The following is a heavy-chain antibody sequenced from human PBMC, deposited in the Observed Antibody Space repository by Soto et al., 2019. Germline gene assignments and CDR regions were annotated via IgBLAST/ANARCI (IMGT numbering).Heavy chain of an antibody. V-gene: IGHV2-5*02. CDR2: LYWDDDK. J-gene: IGHJ4*02. Sequence: QITLKESGPTLVKPTQTLTLTCTFSGFSLSTTRVGVGWIRQPPGEALEWLALLYWDDDKLYSPSLKRRLTITKDTSKNQVVLTLTNMDPVDTATYYCAHSKTSCMRYYFDYWGQGTLFTVSS. CDR1: GFSLSTTRVG. CDR3: AHSKTSCMRYYFDY.